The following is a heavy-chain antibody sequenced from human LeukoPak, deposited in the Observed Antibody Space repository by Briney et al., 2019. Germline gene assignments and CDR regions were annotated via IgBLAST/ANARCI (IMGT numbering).Heavy chain of an antibody. CDR2: IDHRGST. J-gene: IGHJ3*02. Sequence: SETLSLTCAVSGGSISSGGYSWSWIRQPPGKGLEWIGYIDHRGSTYYNPSLKSRVTISVDRSKNQFSLKLSSVTAADTAVYYCASLTVTTAFDIWGQGTMVTVSS. V-gene: IGHV4-30-2*01. CDR1: GGSISSGGYS. D-gene: IGHD4-17*01. CDR3: ASLTVTTAFDI.